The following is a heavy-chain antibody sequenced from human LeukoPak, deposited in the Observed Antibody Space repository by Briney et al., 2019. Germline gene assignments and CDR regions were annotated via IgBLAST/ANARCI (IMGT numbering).Heavy chain of an antibody. V-gene: IGHV3-23*01. Sequence: GGSLRLSCAASGFTFSSYAMSWVRQAPGKGLERVSAISGSGGSTYYADSVKGRFTISRDNSKNTLYLQMNSLRAEDTAVYYYAKDIHVLLWFGELWDYWGQGTLVTVSS. CDR1: GFTFSSYA. CDR3: AKDIHVLLWFGELWDY. CDR2: ISGSGGST. D-gene: IGHD3-10*01. J-gene: IGHJ4*02.